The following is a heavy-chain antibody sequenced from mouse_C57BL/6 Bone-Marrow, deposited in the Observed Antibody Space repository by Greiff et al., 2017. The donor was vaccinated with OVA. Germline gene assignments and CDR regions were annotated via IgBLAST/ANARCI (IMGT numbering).Heavy chain of an antibody. CDR2: IHPNSGST. J-gene: IGHJ4*01. Sequence: QVQLQQPGAELVKPGASVKLSCKASGYTFTSYWMHWVKQRPGQGLEWIGMIHPNSGSTNYNEKFKSKATLTVDKSSSTAYMQLSSLTSEDSAVYYCADSSGYVGAMDYWGQGTSVTVSS. CDR3: ADSSGYVGAMDY. CDR1: GYTFTSYW. V-gene: IGHV1-64*01. D-gene: IGHD3-2*02.